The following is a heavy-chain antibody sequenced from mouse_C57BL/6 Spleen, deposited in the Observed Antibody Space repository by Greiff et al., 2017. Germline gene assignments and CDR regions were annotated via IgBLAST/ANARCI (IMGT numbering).Heavy chain of an antibody. J-gene: IGHJ2*01. V-gene: IGHV1-52*01. Sequence: QVQLQQPGAELVRPGSSVKLSCKASGYTFTSYWMHWVKQRPIQGLEWIGNIDPSDSETHYNQKFKDKATLTVDKSSGTAYMQLSSLASEDSAVYYCARSSYYFDYWGQGTTLTVSS. CDR2: IDPSDSET. D-gene: IGHD1-1*01. CDR3: ARSSYYFDY. CDR1: GYTFTSYW.